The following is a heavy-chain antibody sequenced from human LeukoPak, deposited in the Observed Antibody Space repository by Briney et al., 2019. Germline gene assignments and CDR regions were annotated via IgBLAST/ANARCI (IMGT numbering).Heavy chain of an antibody. Sequence: SETLSLTCTVSGGSISSYYWGWVRQPPWKGLEWIGSIFYSGSTYYNSSLKSRVTISVDTSKNHFSLRLTSVTAADTAVYYCARIPTRITMIRGVFDYWGQGTLVTVSS. CDR3: ARIPTRITMIRGVFDY. V-gene: IGHV4-39*07. J-gene: IGHJ4*02. CDR2: IFYSGST. D-gene: IGHD3-10*01. CDR1: GGSISSYY.